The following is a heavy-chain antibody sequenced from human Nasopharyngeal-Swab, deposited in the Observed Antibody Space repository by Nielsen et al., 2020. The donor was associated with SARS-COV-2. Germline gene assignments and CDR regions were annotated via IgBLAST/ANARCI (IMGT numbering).Heavy chain of an antibody. CDR3: GRLVFFAGFAEIDS. J-gene: IGHJ4*02. Sequence: SETLSLTCTVSGYSITSGQYWSWIRQSPGRGLEWIGSVRHGGNTFYNPSFKSRVTFSADTSKNQFSLHLRSVTAADTGRFFCGRLVFFAGFAEIDSWGQGVLVTVSS. D-gene: IGHD2/OR15-2a*01. CDR2: VRHGGNT. CDR1: GYSITSGQY. V-gene: IGHV4-38-2*02.